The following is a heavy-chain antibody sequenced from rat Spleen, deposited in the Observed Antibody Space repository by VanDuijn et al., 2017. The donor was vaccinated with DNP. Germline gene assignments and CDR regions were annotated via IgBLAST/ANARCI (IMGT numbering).Heavy chain of an antibody. J-gene: IGHJ2*01. CDR1: GFTFNKYW. CDR3: ASGGRSYFDY. CDR2: ITTSGDST. Sequence: EVQLVESGGDLVQPGRSLKVSCVVSGFTFNKYWMTWIRQVPGKGLEWVASITTSGDSTYSPDSVKGRFTISRDNAKNTLYLQMNSLRSEDTATYYCASGGRSYFDYWGQGVMVTVSS. V-gene: IGHV5-31*01. D-gene: IGHD1-11*01.